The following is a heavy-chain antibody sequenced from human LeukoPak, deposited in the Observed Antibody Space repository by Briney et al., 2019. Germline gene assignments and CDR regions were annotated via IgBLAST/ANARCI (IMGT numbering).Heavy chain of an antibody. D-gene: IGHD3-3*01. CDR1: GGTFSSYA. CDR3: ARGVSVLRFLES. Sequence: ASVKVSCKASGGTFSSYAINWVRQAPGQGLEWMGGIIPIFGTANYAQKFQGRVTITADESTSTAYMELSSLRSEDTAVYYCARGVSVLRFLESWGQGTLVTVSS. CDR2: IIPIFGTA. V-gene: IGHV1-69*13. J-gene: IGHJ4*02.